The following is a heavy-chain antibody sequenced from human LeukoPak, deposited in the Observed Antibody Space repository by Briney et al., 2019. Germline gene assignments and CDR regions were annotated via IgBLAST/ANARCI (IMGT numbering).Heavy chain of an antibody. D-gene: IGHD2-8*02. J-gene: IGHJ4*02. CDR3: ARGWWVGGVRGGYYFDY. CDR1: GFTFSSYA. Sequence: GGSLRLSCAASGFTFSSYAMHWVRQAPGKGLEWVAVISYDGSNKYYADSVKGRFTTSRDNSKNTLYLQMNSLRAEDTAVYYCARGWWVGGVRGGYYFDYWGQGTLVTVSS. CDR2: ISYDGSNK. V-gene: IGHV3-30-3*01.